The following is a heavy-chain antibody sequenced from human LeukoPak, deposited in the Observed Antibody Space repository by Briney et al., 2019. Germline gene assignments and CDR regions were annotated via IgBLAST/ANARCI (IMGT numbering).Heavy chain of an antibody. J-gene: IGHJ4*02. CDR1: GGSISSYY. CDR3: ARLDAAAGRYLQFFY. V-gene: IGHV4-4*07. CDR2: IYTSGST. Sequence: SETLSLTCTVSGGSISSYYWSWIRQPAGKGLEWIGRIYTSGSTNYNPSLKSRVTMSVDTSKNQFSLKLSSVTAADTAVYYCARLDAAAGRYLQFFYWGQGTLVTVSS. D-gene: IGHD5-24*01.